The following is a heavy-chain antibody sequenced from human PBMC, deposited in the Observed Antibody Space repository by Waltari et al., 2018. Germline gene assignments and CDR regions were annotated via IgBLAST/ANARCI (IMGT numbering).Heavy chain of an antibody. D-gene: IGHD6-19*01. CDR2: IKSKNYGWTI. CDR3: IRSGGADSWYGSELDF. CDR1: GFNFGDYA. J-gene: IGHJ4*02. Sequence: EVQLVESGGGLVQPGRSLKLSCAASGFNFGDYAMSWLRQAPGKGLEGVGFIKSKNYGWTIEYAASVRGRFTISRDDSKSIAYLQMNSLKTEDTAVYYCIRSGGADSWYGSELDFWGQGTLVTVSS. V-gene: IGHV3-49*03.